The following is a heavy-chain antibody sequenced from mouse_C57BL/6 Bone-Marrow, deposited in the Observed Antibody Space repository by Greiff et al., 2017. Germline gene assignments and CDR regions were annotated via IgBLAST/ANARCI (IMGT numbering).Heavy chain of an antibody. D-gene: IGHD1-1*01. Sequence: VQLQQPGAELVKPGASVKLSCKASGYTFTSYWMHWVKQRPGQGLEWIGMIHPNSGSTNYNEKFKSKATLTVDKSSITAYMQLSSLTAADSAVYYCARRDYSSYLEDWGQGTTVTVSS. CDR1: GYTFTSYW. CDR3: ARRDYSSYLED. J-gene: IGHJ1*01. CDR2: IHPNSGST. V-gene: IGHV1-64*01.